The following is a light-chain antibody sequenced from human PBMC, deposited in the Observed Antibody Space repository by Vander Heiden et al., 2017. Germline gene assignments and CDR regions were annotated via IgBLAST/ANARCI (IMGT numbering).Light chain of an antibody. CDR3: QQSASTPPDT. V-gene: IGKV1-39*01. CDR1: QSISTY. CDR2: AAS. J-gene: IGKJ2*01. Sequence: DSQMSQSPSSLSASVGDRVTITCRASQSISTYLNWYQQKPGKAPKLLIYAASNLQSGVPSRFSGSGSGTDFTLTISSLQPEDFATYFCQQSASTPPDTFGQGTKLEIK.